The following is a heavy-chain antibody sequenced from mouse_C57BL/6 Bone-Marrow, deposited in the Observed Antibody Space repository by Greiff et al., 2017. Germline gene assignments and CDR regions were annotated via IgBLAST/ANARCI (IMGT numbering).Heavy chain of an antibody. CDR1: GFNIKDDY. D-gene: IGHD2-10*02. CDR3: TTYDNLYYFDY. V-gene: IGHV14-4*01. J-gene: IGHJ2*01. CDR2: IDPENGDT. Sequence: VQLQQSGAELVRPGASVKLSCTASGFNIKDDYMHWVKQRPEQGLEWIGWIDPENGDTEYASKFQGKATITADTSSNTAYLQLSSLTSDDTAVYYCTTYDNLYYFDYGGQGTTLTVSS.